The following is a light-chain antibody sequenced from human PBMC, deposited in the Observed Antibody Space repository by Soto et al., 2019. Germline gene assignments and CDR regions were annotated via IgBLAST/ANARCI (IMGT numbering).Light chain of an antibody. V-gene: IGLV2-14*01. J-gene: IGLJ1*01. CDR2: EVN. CDR3: FSSTTTSTHV. CDR1: SSDIGAYDY. Sequence: RQPAALSGSPGQSITISCTGTSSDIGAYDYVSWFQQHPGKAPKLMISEVNNRPSGVSNRFSGSKSGNTAYLTISGLQVEEEAEYFCFSSTTTSTHVFGTGTKVTVL.